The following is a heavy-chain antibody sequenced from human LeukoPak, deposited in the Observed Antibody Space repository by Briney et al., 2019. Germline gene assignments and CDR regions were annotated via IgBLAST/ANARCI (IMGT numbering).Heavy chain of an antibody. CDR1: GGSISSSSYY. CDR3: ARAPHPDYGDYVVWYFDL. Sequence: KTSETLSLTCTVSGGSISSSSYYWGWIRQPPGKGLEWIGSMYYSGTTFYNPSLKSRVTISVDTSRNQFSLKLTSVTAADTAVYYCARAPHPDYGDYVVWYFDLWGRGTLVTVSS. J-gene: IGHJ2*01. CDR2: MYYSGTT. D-gene: IGHD4-17*01. V-gene: IGHV4-39*07.